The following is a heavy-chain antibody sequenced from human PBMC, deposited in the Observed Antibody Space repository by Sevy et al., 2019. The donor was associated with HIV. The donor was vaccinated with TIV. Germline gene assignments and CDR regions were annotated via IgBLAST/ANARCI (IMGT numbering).Heavy chain of an antibody. J-gene: IGHJ4*02. D-gene: IGHD3-22*01. CDR3: ANNNSGYYYDY. CDR1: GFTFSSYA. Sequence: GGSLRLSCAASGFTFSSYAMSWVRQAPGKGLEWVSGISSSGAGTYYADSVKGRFPISRDNSKNTLYLQMNSLRAEDTAVYYCANNNSGYYYDYWGQGTLVTVSS. CDR2: ISSSGAGT. V-gene: IGHV3-23*01.